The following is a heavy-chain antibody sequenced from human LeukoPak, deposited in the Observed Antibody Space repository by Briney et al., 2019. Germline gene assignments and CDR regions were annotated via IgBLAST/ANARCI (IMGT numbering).Heavy chain of an antibody. CDR3: ARAGYYDLLDPWLGPHDY. Sequence: SETLSLTCTVSGDSISPYYWSWIRQPPGKGLEWIGCVYYSGSANYNPSLQRRVTISVDTSNNQFSLKLSSVTAADTAVYFCARAGYYDLLDPWLGPHDYWGQGTLVTVSS. D-gene: IGHD3-9*01. CDR1: GDSISPYY. V-gene: IGHV4-59*01. CDR2: VYYSGSA. J-gene: IGHJ4*02.